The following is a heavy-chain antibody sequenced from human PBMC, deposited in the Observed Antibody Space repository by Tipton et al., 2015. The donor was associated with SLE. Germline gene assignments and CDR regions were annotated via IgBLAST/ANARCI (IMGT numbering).Heavy chain of an antibody. V-gene: IGHV4-59*01. CDR1: GGSISTYY. CDR3: ARAEGSGSYIRFDP. J-gene: IGHJ5*02. D-gene: IGHD3-10*01. Sequence: TLSLTCTVSGGSISTYYWSWIRQPPGKGLEWIGYIYYSGSTNSNPSLKSRVTISVDTSKNQFSLKLSSVTAADTAVYYCARAEGSGSYIRFDPWGQGTLVTVSS. CDR2: IYYSGST.